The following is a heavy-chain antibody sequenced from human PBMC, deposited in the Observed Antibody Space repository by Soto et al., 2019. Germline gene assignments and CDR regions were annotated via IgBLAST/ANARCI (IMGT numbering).Heavy chain of an antibody. CDR3: AKGVLSFHYGMEV. Sequence: GGSLRLSCAASGFTFSSYPMTWVRQAPGKGLEWVSSISSTAGRTSSYADSVKGRFAISRDFSDNTVYLQMNNLRVDDTAVYFCAKGVLSFHYGMEVWGRGTTVTVSS. CDR1: GFTFSSYP. J-gene: IGHJ6*02. CDR2: ISSTAGRTS. V-gene: IGHV3-23*01. D-gene: IGHD3-10*01.